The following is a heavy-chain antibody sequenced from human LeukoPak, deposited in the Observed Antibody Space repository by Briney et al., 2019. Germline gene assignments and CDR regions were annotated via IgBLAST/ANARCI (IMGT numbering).Heavy chain of an antibody. CDR2: IYTSGSK. V-gene: IGHV4-4*07. D-gene: IGHD6-13*01. CDR1: GGSISSYY. CDR3: AAASAAGQLDY. Sequence: SETLSLTCTVAGGSISSYYWSWIRQPAGKGLEWIGRIYTSGSKTYNPSLKSRVTMSVETSKNQLSLKLSSVTAADTAVYYCAAASAAGQLDYWGQGTLVTVSS. J-gene: IGHJ4*02.